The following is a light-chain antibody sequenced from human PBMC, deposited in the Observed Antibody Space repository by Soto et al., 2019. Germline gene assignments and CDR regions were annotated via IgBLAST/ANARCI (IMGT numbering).Light chain of an antibody. V-gene: IGKV1-9*01. Sequence: DIQLTQSRSFLSASVADRVTITCRAIQGFSNYLAWYQQRPGKAPKLLIYAASTLQTGVPSRFSGSGSGTEFTLTISSLQPEDFATYHCQQLTSYPRSTFGQGTRLEI. CDR2: AAS. CDR3: QQLTSYPRST. J-gene: IGKJ5*01. CDR1: QGFSNY.